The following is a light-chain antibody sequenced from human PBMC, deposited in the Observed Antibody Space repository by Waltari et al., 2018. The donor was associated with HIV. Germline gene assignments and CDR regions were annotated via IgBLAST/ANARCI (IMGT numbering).Light chain of an antibody. J-gene: IGLJ1*01. CDR1: RSNIGAGYD. CDR2: NND. V-gene: IGLV1-40*01. Sequence: QSVLTQPPSVSGAPGQRVTVSCTGNRSNIGAGYDVLWYQQRPGTAPKLIIYNNDIRPSGVPTRFSGSKSGTSASLAITGLQAEDEADYFCQSYDNSLSGLYVFGTGTMVTVL. CDR3: QSYDNSLSGLYV.